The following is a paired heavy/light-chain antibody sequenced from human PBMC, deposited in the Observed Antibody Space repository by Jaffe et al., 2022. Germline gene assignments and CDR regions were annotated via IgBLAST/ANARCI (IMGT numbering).Heavy chain of an antibody. V-gene: IGHV3-7*01. D-gene: IGHD6-13*01. CDR3: ARDGGIAAAGTKAPYYYYYYYMDV. CDR2: IKQDGSEK. J-gene: IGHJ6*03. Sequence: EVQLVESGGGLVQPGGSLRLSCAASGFTFSSYWMSWVRQAPGKGLEWVANIKQDGSEKYYVDSVKGRFTISRDNAKNSLYLQMNSLRAEDTAVYYCARDGGIAAAGTKAPYYYYYYYMDVWGKGTTVTVSS. CDR1: GFTFSSYW.
Light chain of an antibody. CDR3: MIWHSSAVV. CDR1: SGINLGSYR. Sequence: QPVLTQPTSLSASPGASARLTCTLRSGINLGSYRIFWYQQKPESPPRYLLSYYSDSSKHQGSGVPSRFSGSKDASSNAGILVISGLQSEDEADYYCMIWHSSAVVFGGGTKLTVL. V-gene: IGLV5-45*01. CDR2: YYSDSSK. J-gene: IGLJ2*01.